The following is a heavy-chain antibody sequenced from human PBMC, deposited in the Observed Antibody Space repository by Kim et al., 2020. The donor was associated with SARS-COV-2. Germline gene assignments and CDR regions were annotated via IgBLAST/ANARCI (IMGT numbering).Heavy chain of an antibody. Sequence: SVKVRFTISRDNAKNSLYLQMNSLRAEDTALNYCARAEYYYGSGSYSDYWGQGTLVTVSS. CDR3: ARAEYYYGSGSYSDY. V-gene: IGHV3-20*03. D-gene: IGHD3-10*01. J-gene: IGHJ4*02.